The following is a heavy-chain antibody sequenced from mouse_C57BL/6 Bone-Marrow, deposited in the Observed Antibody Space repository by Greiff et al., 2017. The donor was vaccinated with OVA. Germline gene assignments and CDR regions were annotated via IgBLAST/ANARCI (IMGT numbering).Heavy chain of an antibody. J-gene: IGHJ1*03. CDR1: GFTFSDYG. Sequence: LVESGGGLVKPGGSLKLSCAASGFTFSDYGMHWVRQAPEKGLEWVAYISSGSSTIYYADTVKGRFTISRDNAKNTLFLQMTSLRSEDTAMYYCARRSLGYFDVWGTGTTVTVSS. CDR2: ISSGSSTI. V-gene: IGHV5-17*01. CDR3: ARRSLGYFDV.